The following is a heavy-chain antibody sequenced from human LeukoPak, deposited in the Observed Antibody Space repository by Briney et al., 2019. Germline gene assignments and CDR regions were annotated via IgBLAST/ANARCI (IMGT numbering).Heavy chain of an antibody. Sequence: SETLSLTCAVYGGSFSGYYWSWIRQPPGKGLEWIGEINHSGSTNYNPSLKSRVTISVDTSKNQFSLKLSSVTAADTAVYYCARDMLVEREVLLWFGESVQKYNWFDPWGQGTLVTVSS. D-gene: IGHD3-10*01. CDR2: INHSGST. J-gene: IGHJ5*02. V-gene: IGHV4-34*01. CDR1: GGSFSGYY. CDR3: ARDMLVEREVLLWFGESVQKYNWFDP.